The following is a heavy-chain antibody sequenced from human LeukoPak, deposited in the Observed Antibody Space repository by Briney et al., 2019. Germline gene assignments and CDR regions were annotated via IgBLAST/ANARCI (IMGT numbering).Heavy chain of an antibody. D-gene: IGHD3-22*01. CDR1: GYTFTGYY. CDR3: ARALPSRPYYYDSSGYYSTLDY. Sequence: GASVKVSCKASGYTFTGYYMHWVRQAHGQGLEWMGRINPNSGGTNYAQEFQGRVTMTRDTSISTAYMELSRLRSDDTAVYYCARALPSRPYYYDSSGYYSTLDYWGQGTLVTVSS. V-gene: IGHV1-2*06. CDR2: INPNSGGT. J-gene: IGHJ4*02.